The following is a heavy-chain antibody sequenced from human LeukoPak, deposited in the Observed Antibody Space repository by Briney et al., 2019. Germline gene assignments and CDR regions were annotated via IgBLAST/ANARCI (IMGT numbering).Heavy chain of an antibody. CDR2: ISGSGGST. CDR1: GFTLCRYA. CDR3: AKDRGGPADAFDI. D-gene: IGHD3-10*01. J-gene: IGHJ3*02. Sequence: SGGSLRLSCAASGFTLCRYAMSWVRPAPGEGLEWVSAISGSGGSTYYADSVKGRFTISRDNSKNTLYLQMNSLRAEDTAVYYRAKDRGGPADAFDIWGQGTMVTVSS. V-gene: IGHV3-23*01.